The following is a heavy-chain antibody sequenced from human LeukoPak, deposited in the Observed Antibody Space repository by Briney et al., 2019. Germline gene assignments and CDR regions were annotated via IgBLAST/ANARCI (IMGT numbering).Heavy chain of an antibody. CDR1: GGSFSGYY. V-gene: IGHV4-34*01. J-gene: IGHJ3*02. CDR3: AREEDCSGGICYLGNAFDI. CDR2: INHSGST. D-gene: IGHD2-15*01. Sequence: PSETLSLTCAVSGGSFSGYYWSWIRQPPGKGLEWIGEINHSGSTNYNATLKSRVTISVDTSKNQFSLKLRSVTAADTAVYYCAREEDCSGGICYLGNAFDIWGQGTMVTVSS.